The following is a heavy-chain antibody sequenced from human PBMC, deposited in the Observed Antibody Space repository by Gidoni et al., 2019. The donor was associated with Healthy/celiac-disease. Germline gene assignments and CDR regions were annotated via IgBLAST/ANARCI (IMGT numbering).Heavy chain of an antibody. CDR1: GASFSSYA. CDR2: IFPIFGTA. Sequence: QVQLVQAGAEVKKPGSSVKVSCKASGASFSSYAITWVRTAPGQGLEWMGGIFPIFGTANYAQKFQGRVTITADESTSTAYMELSSLRSEDTAVYYCARGGGRTGVLDDYWGQGTLVTVSS. CDR3: ARGGGRTGVLDDY. J-gene: IGHJ4*02. D-gene: IGHD2-15*01. V-gene: IGHV1-69*01.